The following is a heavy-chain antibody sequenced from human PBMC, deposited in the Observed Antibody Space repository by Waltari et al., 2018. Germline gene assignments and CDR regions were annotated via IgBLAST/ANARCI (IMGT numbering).Heavy chain of an antibody. CDR3: ARRVAAAGARLDP. V-gene: IGHV4-38-2*01. CDR1: GYSISSGYY. Sequence: QVQLQESGPGLVKPSETLSLTCAVSGYSISSGYYWGWIRQPPGKGLEWIGSIYHSGSTYYTPSLKSRVTISVDTSKNQFSLKLSSVTAADTAVYYCARRVAAAGARLDPWGQGTLVTVSS. J-gene: IGHJ5*02. CDR2: IYHSGST. D-gene: IGHD6-13*01.